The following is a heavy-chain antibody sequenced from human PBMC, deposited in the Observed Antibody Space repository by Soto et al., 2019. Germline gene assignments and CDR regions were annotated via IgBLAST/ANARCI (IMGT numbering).Heavy chain of an antibody. CDR2: ISAYNGNT. CDR1: GYTFTSYG. CDR3: ARDRVEYSSGWYVEVDYYYYGMSV. D-gene: IGHD6-19*01. V-gene: IGHV1-18*01. Sequence: QVQLVQSGAEVKKPGASVKVSCKASGYTFTSYGISWVRQAPGQGLEWMGWISAYNGNTNYAQKLQGRVTMTPDTPTSTDYMELRSLRSDDTAVYYCARDRVEYSSGWYVEVDYYYYGMSVWGQGTTVTFAS. J-gene: IGHJ6*02.